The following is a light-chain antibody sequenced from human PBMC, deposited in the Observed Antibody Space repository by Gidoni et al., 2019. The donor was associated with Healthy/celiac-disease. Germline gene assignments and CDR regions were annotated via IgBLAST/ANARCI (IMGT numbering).Light chain of an antibody. J-gene: IGKJ4*01. CDR3: QQYYSTPLT. Sequence: DIVMTQSPDPLAVSLGERATINCKSSQSVLYSSHNKNYLAWYQQKPGQPPKLLIYWASTRESGVPDRFSGSGSGTDFTLTISSLQAEDVAVYYCQQYYSTPLTFGGGTKVEIK. CDR2: WAS. CDR1: QSVLYSSHNKNY. V-gene: IGKV4-1*01.